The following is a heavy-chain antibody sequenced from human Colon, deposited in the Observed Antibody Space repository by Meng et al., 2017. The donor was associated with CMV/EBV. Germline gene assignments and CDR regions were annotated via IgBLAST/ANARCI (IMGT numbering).Heavy chain of an antibody. CDR3: ARGAAPFP. D-gene: IGHD6-25*01. J-gene: IGHJ5*02. V-gene: IGHV4-31*03. Sequence: SLTCTVSGASISSGGYFWSWIRQFPAGKGLEWIGYLYYTGSTSYNPSLESRVSMSADTSKNQFSLRLNSVTAADTAVYYCARGAAPFPWGRGILVTVSS. CDR2: LYYTGST. CDR1: GASISSGGYF.